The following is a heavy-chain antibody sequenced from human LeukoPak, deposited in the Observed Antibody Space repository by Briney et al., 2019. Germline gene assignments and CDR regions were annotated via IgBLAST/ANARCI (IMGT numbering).Heavy chain of an antibody. D-gene: IGHD3-3*01. V-gene: IGHV3-21*01. Sequence: GGSLRPSCAASGFTFSSYSMNWVRQAPGKGLEWVSSISSSSSYIYYADSVKGRFTISRDNDKNSLYLQMNSLRAEDTAVYYCARGGITIFGVVINPFDYWGQGTLVTVSS. CDR3: ARGGITIFGVVINPFDY. J-gene: IGHJ4*02. CDR1: GFTFSSYS. CDR2: ISSSSSYI.